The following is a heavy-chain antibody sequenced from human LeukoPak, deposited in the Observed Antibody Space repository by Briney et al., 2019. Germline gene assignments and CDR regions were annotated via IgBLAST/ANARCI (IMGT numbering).Heavy chain of an antibody. CDR3: ATGAGERGSFDI. CDR2: INPNSGGT. D-gene: IGHD1-1*01. J-gene: IGHJ3*02. Sequence: ASVTVSFKASVYTFTDYYMHWVRQAPGQGREWMGWINPNSGGTNYAQKFQGRVTMTRDTSISTAYMELSRLRSDDTAVYYCATGAGERGSFDIWGQGTMVTVSS. CDR1: VYTFTDYY. V-gene: IGHV1-2*02.